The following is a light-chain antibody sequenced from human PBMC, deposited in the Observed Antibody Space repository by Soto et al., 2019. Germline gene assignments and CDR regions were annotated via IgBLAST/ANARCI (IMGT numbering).Light chain of an antibody. Sequence: QSVLTQPPSASGTPGQRVTISCSGSSSNIGSNTVNWYQQLPGTAPKLLIYSNNQRPSGVHDRFSGSKSGTSASLAISGLQFEDAADYYCAAWDATRNGGVFGGGTHLTVL. J-gene: IGLJ3*02. CDR2: SNN. CDR1: SSNIGSNT. CDR3: AAWDATRNGGV. V-gene: IGLV1-44*01.